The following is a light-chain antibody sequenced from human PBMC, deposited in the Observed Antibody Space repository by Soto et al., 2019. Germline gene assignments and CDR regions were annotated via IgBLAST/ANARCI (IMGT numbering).Light chain of an antibody. CDR2: KAS. CDR3: QQYNSYPWT. CDR1: QSINNR. J-gene: IGKJ1*01. Sequence: DIQMTQSPSTLSASVGDRVTITCRASQSINNRLVWYQQKPGLAPKLLIYKASSLESGVPSRFSGSGSGTEFTLTTSSLQPEDFTTYYCQQYNSYPWTFGPGTEVEIK. V-gene: IGKV1-5*03.